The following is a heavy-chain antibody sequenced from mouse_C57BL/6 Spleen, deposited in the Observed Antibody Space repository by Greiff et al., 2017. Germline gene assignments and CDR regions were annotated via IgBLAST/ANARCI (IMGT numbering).Heavy chain of an antibody. V-gene: IGHV1-69*01. J-gene: IGHJ3*01. CDR1: GYTFTSYW. CDR2: IDPSDSYP. Sequence: QVQLQQPGAELVMPGASVKLSCKASGYTFTSYWMHWVKQRPGQGLEWIGEIDPSDSYPNYNQKFKGKSTLTVDKSSSTAYMQLSSLTSEDSAVYYCARWGERFAYWGQGTLVTVSA. CDR3: ARWGERFAY.